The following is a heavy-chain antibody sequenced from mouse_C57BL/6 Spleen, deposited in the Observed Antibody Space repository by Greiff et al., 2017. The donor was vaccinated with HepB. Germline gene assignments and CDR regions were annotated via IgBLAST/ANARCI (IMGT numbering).Heavy chain of an antibody. CDR2: IHPNSGST. Sequence: VQLQQPGAELVKPGASVKLSCKASGYTFTSYWMHWVKQRPGQGLEWIGMIHPNSGSTNYNEKFKSKATLTVDKSSSTAYMQLSSLTSEDSAVYYCARSLDDGYYEYFDVWGTGTTVTVSS. CDR1: GYTFTSYW. J-gene: IGHJ1*03. D-gene: IGHD2-3*01. V-gene: IGHV1-64*01. CDR3: ARSLDDGYYEYFDV.